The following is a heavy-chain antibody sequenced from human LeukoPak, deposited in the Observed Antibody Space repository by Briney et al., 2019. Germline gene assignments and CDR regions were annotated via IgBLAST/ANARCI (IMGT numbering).Heavy chain of an antibody. CDR2: IGRQGDSDAP. V-gene: IGHV3-73*01. CDR1: GLTFSGSG. J-gene: IGHJ4*02. D-gene: IGHD3-9*01. CDR3: AGDYNFLTGLNY. Sequence: QPGGSLKLSCAASGLTFSGSGIHWVRQASGKGLEWLGRIGRQGDSDAPRYAASLQGKFTISRVDSRNTAYLQMNRLKTEDTAVYYCAGDYNFLTGLNYWGQGTLVTVSS.